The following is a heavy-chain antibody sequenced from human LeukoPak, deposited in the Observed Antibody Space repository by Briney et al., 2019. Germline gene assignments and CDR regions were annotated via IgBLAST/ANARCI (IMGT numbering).Heavy chain of an antibody. CDR1: GGSLSGYY. V-gene: IGHV4-34*01. Sequence: SETLSLTCAVYGGSLSGYYWSWIRQPPGKGLEWIGEINHSGSTNYNPSLKSRVTISVDTSKNQFSLKLSSVTAADTAVYYCARGEAFYDYVWGSYRPDYFDYWGQGTLVTVSS. CDR2: INHSGST. J-gene: IGHJ4*02. CDR3: ARGEAFYDYVWGSYRPDYFDY. D-gene: IGHD3-16*02.